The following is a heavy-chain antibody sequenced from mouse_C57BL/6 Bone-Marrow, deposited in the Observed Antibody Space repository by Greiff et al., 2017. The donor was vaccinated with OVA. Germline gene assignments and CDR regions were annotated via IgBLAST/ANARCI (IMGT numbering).Heavy chain of an antibody. D-gene: IGHD1-1*01. V-gene: IGHV1-64*01. CDR3: ARIYYYGSSSSWFAY. J-gene: IGHJ3*01. CDR2: IHPNSGST. Sequence: QVQLKQPGAELVKPGASVKLSCKASGYTLTSYWMHWVKQRPGQGLEWIGMIHPNSGSTNYNEKFKSKATLTVDKSSSTAYMQLSSLTTEDSAIYYCARIYYYGSSSSWFAYWGQGTLVTVSA. CDR1: GYTLTSYW.